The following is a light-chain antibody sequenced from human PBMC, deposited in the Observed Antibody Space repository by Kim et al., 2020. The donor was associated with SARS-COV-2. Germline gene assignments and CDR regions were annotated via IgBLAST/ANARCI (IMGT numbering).Light chain of an antibody. J-gene: IGLJ2*01. CDR2: RDD. Sequence: GQKITISCSGSTSNIGSNFVYWYRQLPGTAPKLLMYRDDQRPSGVPDRFSVSKSGTSASLAISGLRSEDEADYYCSTWDDSLSVVLFGGGTQLTVL. CDR1: TSNIGSNF. CDR3: STWDDSLSVVL. V-gene: IGLV1-47*01.